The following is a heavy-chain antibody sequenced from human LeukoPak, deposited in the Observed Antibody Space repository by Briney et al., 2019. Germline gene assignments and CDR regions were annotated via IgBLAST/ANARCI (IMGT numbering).Heavy chain of an antibody. CDR1: GFIFSTYT. Sequence: GGSLRLSCAASGFIFSTYTMTWVRRAPGKGLEWVSSITSSSTYIYYADSLKGRFTISRDNAKNSLLLQMNSLRAEDTAVYYCARVATVTTDFDYWGLGTLVTVSS. CDR2: ITSSSTYI. CDR3: ARVATVTTDFDY. V-gene: IGHV3-21*01. J-gene: IGHJ4*02. D-gene: IGHD4-17*01.